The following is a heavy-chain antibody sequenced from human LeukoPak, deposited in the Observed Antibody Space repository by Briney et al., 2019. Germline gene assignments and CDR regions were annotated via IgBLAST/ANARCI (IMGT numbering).Heavy chain of an antibody. CDR1: GFTFSSYP. CDR3: ARETTYYFGMDV. J-gene: IGHJ6*02. CDR2: ISGSGGST. Sequence: PGGSLRLSCAASGFTFSSYPMTWVRQAPGKGLEWVSSISGSGGSTFYADSVKGRFTISRDNSKNTLYLQMNSLRAEDTAIYYCARETTYYFGMDVWGQGTTVTVSS. D-gene: IGHD1-7*01. V-gene: IGHV3-23*01.